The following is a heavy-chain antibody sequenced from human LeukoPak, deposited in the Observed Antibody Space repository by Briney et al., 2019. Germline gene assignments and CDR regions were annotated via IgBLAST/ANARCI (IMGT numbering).Heavy chain of an antibody. CDR2: IYQSGST. V-gene: IGHV4-38-2*02. J-gene: IGHJ4*02. Sequence: SETLSLTCTVSGYTISSGYYWGWIRQPPGKGLEWIGSIYQSGSTYYNPSLKSRVTISVDTSKNQFSLKLNSVTAADTAVYYCARVIRGYSYGYVDYWGQGTLVTVSS. CDR3: ARVIRGYSYGYVDY. CDR1: GYTISSGYY. D-gene: IGHD5-18*01.